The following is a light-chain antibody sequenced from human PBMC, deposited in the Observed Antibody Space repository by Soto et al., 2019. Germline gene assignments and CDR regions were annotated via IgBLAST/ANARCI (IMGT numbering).Light chain of an antibody. CDR3: QQHGASPIT. Sequence: IVLTQSPGTLSLSPGERTTLSCRASQSVSSTALAWYQQKHGQAPRLXIYGASSRATGIPDRFSGSGSGTEFTLTISRLEPEDFEVYYCQQHGASPITFGQGTRLEIK. J-gene: IGKJ5*01. CDR1: QSVSSTA. CDR2: GAS. V-gene: IGKV3-20*01.